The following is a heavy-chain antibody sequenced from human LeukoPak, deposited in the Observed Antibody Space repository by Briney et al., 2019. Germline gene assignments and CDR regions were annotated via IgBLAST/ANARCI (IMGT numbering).Heavy chain of an antibody. CDR3: ARTHCGGGSCDTFDP. V-gene: IGHV4-4*07. J-gene: IGHJ5*02. CDR1: GVSISNYF. Sequence: SATLSLTCNVFGVSISNYFWSWLRQPAGKGLEWIGRFYASGTTYYNPSLRSRVTLSMDTSKNHFSLKLTSVTAADTAVYYCARTHCGGGSCDTFDPWGQETLVTVSS. D-gene: IGHD2-21*01. CDR2: FYASGTT.